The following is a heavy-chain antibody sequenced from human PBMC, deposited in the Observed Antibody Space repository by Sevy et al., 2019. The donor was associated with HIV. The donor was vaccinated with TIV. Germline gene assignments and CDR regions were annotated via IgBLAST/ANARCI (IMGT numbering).Heavy chain of an antibody. CDR2: ISNDGTNK. J-gene: IGHJ4*02. V-gene: IGHV3-30-3*01. CDR3: ARVRVGRYCTDGVCYSYFDY. CDR1: GFTFSSYA. Sequence: GGSLRLSCAASGFTFSSYAMLWVRQAPGKGLEWVALISNDGTNKYADSVKGRYTISRDNSKNTLYLQMNSLRAEDTAVYYCARVRVGRYCTDGVCYSYFDYWGQGTLVTVSS. D-gene: IGHD2-8*01.